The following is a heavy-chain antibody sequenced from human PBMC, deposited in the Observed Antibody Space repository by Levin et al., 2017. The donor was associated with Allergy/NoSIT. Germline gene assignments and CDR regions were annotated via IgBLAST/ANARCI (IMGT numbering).Heavy chain of an antibody. J-gene: IGHJ4*02. Sequence: GESLKISCSASGFTFSTYAMHWVRQAPGKGLEYVSGISSNGGSTYYADSVKGRFTISRDNSKNTLYLQMGSLRAEDTAVYYCAKEMTTGWYHFDYWGQGTLVTVSA. V-gene: IGHV3-64D*06. CDR3: AKEMTTGWYHFDY. CDR2: ISSNGGST. CDR1: GFTFSTYA. D-gene: IGHD6-19*01.